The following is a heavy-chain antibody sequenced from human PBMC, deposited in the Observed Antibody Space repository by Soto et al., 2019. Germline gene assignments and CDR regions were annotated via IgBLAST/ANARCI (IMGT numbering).Heavy chain of an antibody. Sequence: QVQLQQWGAGLLKPSETLSLTCAVYGGSFSGYYWSWIRQPPGKGLEWIGEINHSGSTNYNPSLKSRVTISVDTSQNQFSLKLSSVTAADTAVYYCARGLSHDSSGSYYYGMDVWGQGTTVTVSS. J-gene: IGHJ6*02. D-gene: IGHD3-22*01. CDR2: INHSGST. V-gene: IGHV4-34*01. CDR3: ARGLSHDSSGSYYYGMDV. CDR1: GGSFSGYY.